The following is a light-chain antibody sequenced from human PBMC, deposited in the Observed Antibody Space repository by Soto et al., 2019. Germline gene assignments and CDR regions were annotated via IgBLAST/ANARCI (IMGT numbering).Light chain of an antibody. CDR1: SSDVGGYNY. V-gene: IGLV2-8*01. CDR2: DVS. CDR3: NSYAGSNNGV. Sequence: QSALTQPPSASGSPGQSVTISCTGTSSDVGGYNYVSWYQQHPGKAPKLMISDVSKRPSGVPNRFSGSKSGNTASLTVSGLQAEDEADYYCNSYAGSNNGVFGGGTKLTVL. J-gene: IGLJ3*02.